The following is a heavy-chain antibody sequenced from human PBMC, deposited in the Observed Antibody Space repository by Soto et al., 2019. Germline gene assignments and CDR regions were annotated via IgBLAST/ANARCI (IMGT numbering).Heavy chain of an antibody. CDR2: TYYRSKWYN. V-gene: IGHV6-1*01. Sequence: SQTLSLTCAISGDSVSSNSAAWNWIRQSPSRGLEWLGRTYYRSKWYNDCAVSVKSRITINPDTSKNQFSLQLNSVTPEDTAVYYCARGPLIAAAGTGYYFDYWGQGTLVTVSS. CDR1: GDSVSSNSAA. J-gene: IGHJ4*02. D-gene: IGHD6-13*01. CDR3: ARGPLIAAAGTGYYFDY.